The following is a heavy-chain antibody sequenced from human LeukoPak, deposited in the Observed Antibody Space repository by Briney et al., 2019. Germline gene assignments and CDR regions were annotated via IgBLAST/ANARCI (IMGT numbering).Heavy chain of an antibody. CDR2: IYHSGST. CDR1: GYSISSGYY. V-gene: IGHV4-38-2*02. Sequence: SETLSLTCTVSGYSISSGYYWGWIRQPPGKGLEWIGSIYHSGSTYYNPSLKSRVTISVDTSKNQFSLKLSSVTAADTAVYYCARSYCGGDCRLDYWGQGTLVTVSS. J-gene: IGHJ4*02. D-gene: IGHD2-21*01. CDR3: ARSYCGGDCRLDY.